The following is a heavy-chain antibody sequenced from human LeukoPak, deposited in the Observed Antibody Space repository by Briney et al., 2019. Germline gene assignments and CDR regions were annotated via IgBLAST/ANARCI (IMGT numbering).Heavy chain of an antibody. D-gene: IGHD5-12*01. V-gene: IGHV3-7*01. CDR3: ASPRGYGYYFDY. CDR2: IKQDGSEK. CDR1: GFTFSSYW. J-gene: IGHJ4*02. Sequence: GGSLRLSCAASGFTFSSYWMSWVRQAPGKGLEWVANIKQDGSEKYYVDSVKGRFTISRDNAKNSLYLQMNSLRAEDTAVYSCASPRGYGYYFDYWGQGTLVTVSS.